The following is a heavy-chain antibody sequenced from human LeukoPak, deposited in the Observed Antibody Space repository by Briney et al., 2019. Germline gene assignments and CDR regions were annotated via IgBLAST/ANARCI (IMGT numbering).Heavy chain of an antibody. Sequence: GGSLRLSCAASGFTLSNYGIHWVRQAPGKGLVWVLHIHNDGTTTTYAASVKGRFTISRDNAKNTVYLDMTGLSGEDTAVYYCARDFYGRYCTGGSCYYRNWFDPWGQGTQVTVSS. CDR3: ARDFYGRYCTGGSCYYRNWFDP. CDR2: IHNDGTTT. V-gene: IGHV3-74*03. D-gene: IGHD2-15*01. CDR1: GFTLSNYG. J-gene: IGHJ5*02.